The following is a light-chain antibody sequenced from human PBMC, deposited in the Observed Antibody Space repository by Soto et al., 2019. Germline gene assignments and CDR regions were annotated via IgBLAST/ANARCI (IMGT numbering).Light chain of an antibody. CDR2: TAS. Sequence: EIVMTQSPATRCVSPGERATLSCRASQSVNSNLAWYQQKPGQAPRLLIYTASARATGIPARFSGSGSGTECSVAIRSLQSEDFAVCCGPQHNNWPRTLGQGTTVGIK. CDR3: PQHNNWPRT. V-gene: IGKV3-15*01. J-gene: IGKJ1*01. CDR1: QSVNSN.